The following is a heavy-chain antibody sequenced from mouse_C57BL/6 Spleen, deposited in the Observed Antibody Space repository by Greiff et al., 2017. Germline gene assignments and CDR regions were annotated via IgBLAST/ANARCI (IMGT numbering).Heavy chain of an antibody. D-gene: IGHD2-5*01. J-gene: IGHJ4*01. CDR3: VRPVYYSNYEAMDY. CDR2: IRSKSNNYAT. V-gene: IGHV10-1*01. CDR1: GFSFNTYA. Sequence: EVKLQESGGGLVQPKGSLKLSCAASGFSFNTYAMNWVRQAPGKGLEWVARIRSKSNNYATYYADSVKDRFTISRDDSESMLYLQMNNLKTEDTAMYYCVRPVYYSNYEAMDYWGQGTSVTVSS.